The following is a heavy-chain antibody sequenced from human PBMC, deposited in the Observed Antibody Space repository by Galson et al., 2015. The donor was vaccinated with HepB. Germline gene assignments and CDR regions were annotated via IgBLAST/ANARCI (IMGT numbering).Heavy chain of an antibody. V-gene: IGHV3-30*03. D-gene: IGHD6-13*01. CDR3: ALLEGSWPLGYYYGMDV. CDR2: ISYDGSNK. CDR1: GFTFSSYG. Sequence: SLRLSCAASGFTFSSYGMHWVRQAPGKGLEWVAVISYDGSNKYYADSVKGRFTISRDNSKNTLYLQMNSLRAEDTAVYYCALLEGSWPLGYYYGMDVWGQGTTVTASS. J-gene: IGHJ6*02.